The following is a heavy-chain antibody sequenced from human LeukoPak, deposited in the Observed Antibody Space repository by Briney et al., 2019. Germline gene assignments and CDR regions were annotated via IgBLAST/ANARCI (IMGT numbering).Heavy chain of an antibody. J-gene: IGHJ4*02. CDR3: ARDSSGSYYFDC. CDR2: IYYSGST. Sequence: SETLSLTCTVSGGSISSYYWSWIRQPPGKGLEWIGNIYYSGSTNYNPSLKSRVTMSVDTSKNQFSLKLSSVTAADTAVYYCARDSSGSYYFDCWGQGTLVTVSS. CDR1: GGSISSYY. D-gene: IGHD3-22*01. V-gene: IGHV4-59*12.